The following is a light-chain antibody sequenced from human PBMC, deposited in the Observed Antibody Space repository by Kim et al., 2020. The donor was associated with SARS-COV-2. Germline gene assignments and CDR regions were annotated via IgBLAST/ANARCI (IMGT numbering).Light chain of an antibody. CDR1: KSVSSNY. Sequence: EIVLTQSPGALSLSPGERATLSCRASKSVSSNYLAWYLQKPGQAPRLLIYDASSRATGIPDKFSGSGSGTDFTLTISRLEPEDSAVYYCQQYGTSPMYTFGQGTKLEI. CDR3: QQYGTSPMYT. CDR2: DAS. V-gene: IGKV3-20*01. J-gene: IGKJ2*01.